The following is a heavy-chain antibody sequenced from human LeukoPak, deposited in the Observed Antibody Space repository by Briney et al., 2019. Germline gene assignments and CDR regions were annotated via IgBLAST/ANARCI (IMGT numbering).Heavy chain of an antibody. D-gene: IGHD3-22*01. Sequence: GGSLRLSCAASGFTLSRYWMSWVRQAPGRGLDWVANMKQYGSEKNYVDSVKERFTISRDNAENSLHLQINSRSPQDTAVYYCARDFNYYDSSVNYFDYWGQGTLVTVSS. J-gene: IGHJ4*02. CDR2: MKQYGSEK. V-gene: IGHV3-7*01. CDR1: GFTLSRYW. CDR3: ARDFNYYDSSVNYFDY.